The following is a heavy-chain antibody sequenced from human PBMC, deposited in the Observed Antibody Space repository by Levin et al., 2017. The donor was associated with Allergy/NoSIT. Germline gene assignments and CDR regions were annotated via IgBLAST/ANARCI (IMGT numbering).Heavy chain of an antibody. J-gene: IGHJ6*03. D-gene: IGHD2-15*01. Sequence: SETLSLTCAVSGGSISSSNWWSWVRQPPGKGLEWIGEIYHSGSTNYNPSLKSRVTISVDKSKNQFSLKLSSVTAAETAVYYCARGAIVVVVAATLRFTPLYYMDVWGKGTTVTVSS. V-gene: IGHV4-4*02. CDR3: ARGAIVVVVAATLRFTPLYYMDV. CDR1: GGSISSSNW. CDR2: IYHSGST.